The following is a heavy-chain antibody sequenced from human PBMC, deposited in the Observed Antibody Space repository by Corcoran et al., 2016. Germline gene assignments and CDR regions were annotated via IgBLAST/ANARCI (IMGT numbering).Heavy chain of an antibody. CDR2: TYYRSKWYN. Sequence: QVQLQQSGPGLVKPSQTLSLTCSISGDSVSGVSAAWNLFRQSPSRGLEWLGRTYYRSKWYNDYAVSVKSRLTINPDTSKNQFSLQLNSVTPEDTAVYYGASGGLHNRGMDVWGQGTTFTVS. D-gene: IGHD1-20*01. CDR3: ASGGLHNRGMDV. J-gene: IGHJ6*02. CDR1: GDSVSGVSAA. V-gene: IGHV6-1*01.